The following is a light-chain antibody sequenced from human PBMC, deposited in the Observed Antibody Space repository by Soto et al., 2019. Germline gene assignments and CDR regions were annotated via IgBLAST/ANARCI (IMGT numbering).Light chain of an antibody. CDR1: QSVSSY. CDR3: QQRSNWPIT. J-gene: IGKJ5*01. CDR2: DAS. Sequence: ENVLTQPPATLSLSPGERATIYCRTSQSVSSYFAWYQQKPGRAPRLLIYDASNRATGIPARFIGSGSGTDFTLTISSLEPEDFAVYYCQQRSNWPITFGQGTRLEIK. V-gene: IGKV3-11*01.